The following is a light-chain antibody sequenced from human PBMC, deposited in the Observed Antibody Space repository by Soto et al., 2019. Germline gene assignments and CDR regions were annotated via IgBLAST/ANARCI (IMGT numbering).Light chain of an antibody. CDR2: DVS. CDR1: SSDVGGYDY. V-gene: IGLV2-14*03. CDR3: SSYTSSSTPDV. Sequence: QSALTQPASVSGSPGQSITISCTGSSSDVGGYDYVSWYQHHPGKAPKLMIHDVSNRPSGVSNRFSGSKSGNTASLTISGLQAEDEADYYCSSYTSSSTPDVFGTGTKVTVL. J-gene: IGLJ1*01.